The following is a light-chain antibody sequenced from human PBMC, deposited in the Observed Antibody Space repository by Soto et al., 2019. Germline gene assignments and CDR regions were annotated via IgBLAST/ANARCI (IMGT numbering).Light chain of an antibody. V-gene: IGKV3-20*01. CDR1: QSVSSSY. CDR2: GAS. J-gene: IGKJ1*01. CDR3: QQYGISPQT. Sequence: EIVLTQSPGTLSLSPGEIATLSFSASQSVSSSYLAWYQQKPGQAPRLLIYGASSRATGIPDRFSGSGSGTDFTLTISRLEPEDFAVYYCQQYGISPQTFGQGTKVDI.